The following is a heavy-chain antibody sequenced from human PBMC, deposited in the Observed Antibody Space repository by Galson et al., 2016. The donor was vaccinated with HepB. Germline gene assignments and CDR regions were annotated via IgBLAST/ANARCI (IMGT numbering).Heavy chain of an antibody. J-gene: IGHJ3*02. D-gene: IGHD3-9*01. V-gene: IGHV3-23*01. Sequence: SLRLSCAASGFTFNTYAMSWVRQAPGKGLEWVSTISHTGGSTYYADSVKGRFTISRDNSKNTLYLQMNSLRAEDTAVYYCAKGSRHVLRYFDWSWGLDAFDIWGQGTMVTVSS. CDR3: AKGSRHVLRYFDWSWGLDAFDI. CDR2: ISHTGGST. CDR1: GFTFNTYA.